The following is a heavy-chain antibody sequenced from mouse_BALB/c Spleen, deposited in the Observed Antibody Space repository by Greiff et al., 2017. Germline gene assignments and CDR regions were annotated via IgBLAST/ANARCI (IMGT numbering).Heavy chain of an antibody. CDR3: ARLRYDAGYYAMDY. J-gene: IGHJ4*01. CDR1: GYSITSDYA. CDR2: ISYSGST. D-gene: IGHD2-14*01. V-gene: IGHV3-2*02. Sequence: EVKLVESGPGLVKPSQSLSLTCTVTGYSITSDYAWNWIRQFPGNKLEWMGYISYSGSTSYNPSLKSRISITRDTSKNQFFLQLNSVTTEDTATYYCARLRYDAGYYAMDYWGQGTSVTVSS.